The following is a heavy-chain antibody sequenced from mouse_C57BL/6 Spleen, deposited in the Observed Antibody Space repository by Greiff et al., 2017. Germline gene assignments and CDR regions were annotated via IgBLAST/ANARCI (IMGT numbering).Heavy chain of an antibody. CDR2: IDPSDSVT. CDR3: ARGGLTGTSDYFDY. J-gene: IGHJ2*01. CDR1: GYTFTSYW. V-gene: IGHV1-52*01. Sequence: QVQLQQPGAELVRPGSSVKLSCKASGYTFTSYWMHWVKQRPIQGLEWIGNIDPSDSVTHYNQKFKDKATLTVDKSSSTAYMQLSSLTSEDSAVYYCARGGLTGTSDYFDYWGQGTTLTVSS. D-gene: IGHD4-1*01.